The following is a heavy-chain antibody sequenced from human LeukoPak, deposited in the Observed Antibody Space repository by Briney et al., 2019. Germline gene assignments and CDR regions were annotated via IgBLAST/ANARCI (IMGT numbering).Heavy chain of an antibody. CDR3: ARHLRYCSGGSCYRGSYMDV. D-gene: IGHD2-15*01. Sequence: PSETLSLTCTVSGGSISSYYWSWIRQPPGKGLEWIGYIYYSGSTNYNPSLKSRVTISVDTSKNQFSLKLSSVTAADTAAYYCARHLRYCSGGSCYRGSYMDVWGKGTTVTVSS. V-gene: IGHV4-59*08. CDR2: IYYSGST. J-gene: IGHJ6*03. CDR1: GGSISSYY.